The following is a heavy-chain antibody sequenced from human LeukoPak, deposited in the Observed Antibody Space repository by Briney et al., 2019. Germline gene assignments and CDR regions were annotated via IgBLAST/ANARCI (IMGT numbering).Heavy chain of an antibody. D-gene: IGHD2-2*01. J-gene: IGHJ5*02. V-gene: IGHV1-18*01. Sequence: ASVKVSCKASGYNFGIFGISWVRQAPGQGLEWMGWISANNGNTNYAQNLQGRVTMTIDTSTSTAYMELRGLRSDDTAVYYCARVGVVVPAAWFDPWGQGTLVTVSS. CDR2: ISANNGNT. CDR1: GYNFGIFG. CDR3: ARVGVVVPAAWFDP.